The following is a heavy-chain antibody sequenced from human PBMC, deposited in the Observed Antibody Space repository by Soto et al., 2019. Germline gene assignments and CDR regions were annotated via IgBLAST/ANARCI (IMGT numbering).Heavy chain of an antibody. CDR2: ISYDGSNK. V-gene: IGHV3-30*03. D-gene: IGHD1-26*01. CDR3: AIASRSSSGSYASACDI. J-gene: IGHJ3*02. Sequence: SLSLTCAASGFTFSSYSMHWVRQAPGKGLEWVAVISYDGSNKYYADSVKALFTISRDNSKNSLYLQMNSLRAEDTAVYYCAIASRSSSGSYASACDIWEKGT. CDR1: GFTFSSYS.